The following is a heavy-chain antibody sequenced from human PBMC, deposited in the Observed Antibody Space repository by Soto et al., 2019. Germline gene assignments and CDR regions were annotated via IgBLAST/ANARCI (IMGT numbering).Heavy chain of an antibody. CDR1: GVSLTAYT. J-gene: IGHJ4*02. V-gene: IGHV3-21*05. D-gene: IGHD6-19*01. CDR2: ITQTSGDT. CDR3: ARDLGWAFDY. Sequence: SLRLPCVGSGVSLTAYTLNWFRHTPGLGLEWLAFITQTSGDTYYADSVKGRFTISRDNGKSSLYLEMSDLRAEDTAVYYCARDLGWAFDYWGRGTLVTVSS.